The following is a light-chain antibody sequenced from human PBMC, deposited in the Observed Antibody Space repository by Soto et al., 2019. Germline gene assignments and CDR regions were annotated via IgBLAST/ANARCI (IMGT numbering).Light chain of an antibody. J-gene: IGLJ1*01. Sequence: QSALTQPASVSGSPGQSITISCSGTSSDVGTYKYVSWYQQHPGKAPKLMIYEVSYRPSGVSNRFSGPKSGNTASLTISGLQAEDEAHYYCSSYTTTNSLVFGIGTKVTVL. CDR1: SSDVGTYKY. V-gene: IGLV2-14*01. CDR3: SSYTTTNSLV. CDR2: EVS.